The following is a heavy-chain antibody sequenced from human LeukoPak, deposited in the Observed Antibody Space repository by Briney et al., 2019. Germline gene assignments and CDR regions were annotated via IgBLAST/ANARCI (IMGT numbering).Heavy chain of an antibody. CDR1: GYTFTSYG. D-gene: IGHD3-10*01. Sequence: ASVKVSCTASGYTFTSYGISWVRQAPGQGLERMGWISAYNGNTNYAQKLQGRVTMTRDMSTSTVYMELSSLRSEDTAVYYCARGSLNYYGSGSYYNLNPWGQGTLVTVSS. CDR2: ISAYNGNT. CDR3: ARGSLNYYGSGSYYNLNP. J-gene: IGHJ5*02. V-gene: IGHV1-18*01.